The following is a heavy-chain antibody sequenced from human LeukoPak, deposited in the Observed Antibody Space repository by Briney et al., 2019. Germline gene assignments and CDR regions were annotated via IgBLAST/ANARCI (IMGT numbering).Heavy chain of an antibody. CDR2: IKQDGSEK. J-gene: IGHJ4*02. CDR3: ARPRNLIYFDY. V-gene: IGHV3-7*01. Sequence: PGGSLRLSCAASGFTFSSYWMSLVRQAPGKGLEWVANIKQDGSEKYYVDSVKGRFTISRDNAKNSLYLQMNSLRAEDTAVYYCARPRNLIYFDYWGQGTLVTVSS. CDR1: GFTFSSYW. D-gene: IGHD1-14*01.